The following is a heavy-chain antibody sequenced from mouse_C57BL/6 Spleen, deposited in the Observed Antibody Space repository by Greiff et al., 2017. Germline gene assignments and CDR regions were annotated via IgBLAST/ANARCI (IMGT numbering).Heavy chain of an antibody. CDR1: DSAVFPIAY. CDR3: ARGGSLAMDD. J-gene: IGHJ4*01. CDR2: ILPSIGRT. Sequence: VKLQESGSELRSPGSSVKLSCKAFDSAVFPIAYMCWVRQKPGHGFEWIGGILPSIGRTIYGEKFGDKATLDSDTLSTTGYLELNSLASEDSARDYCARGGSLAMDDWGQGTSVTVSS. V-gene: IGHV15-2*01.